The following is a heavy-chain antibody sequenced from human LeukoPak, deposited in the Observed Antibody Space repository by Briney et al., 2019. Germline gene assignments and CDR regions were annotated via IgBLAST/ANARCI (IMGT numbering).Heavy chain of an antibody. J-gene: IGHJ4*02. D-gene: IGHD3-22*01. Sequence: ASVKVSCKASGGTFSSYAISWVRQAPGQGLEWMGRIIPILGIANYAQKFQGRVTITADKSTSTAYMELSSLRSEDTAVYYCARDYDSSGYSLEVSVDYWGQGTLVTVSS. CDR1: GGTFSSYA. CDR2: IIPILGIA. CDR3: ARDYDSSGYSLEVSVDY. V-gene: IGHV1-69*04.